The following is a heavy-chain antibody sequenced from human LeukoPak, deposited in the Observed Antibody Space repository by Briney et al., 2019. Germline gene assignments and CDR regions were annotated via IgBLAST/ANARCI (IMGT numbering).Heavy chain of an antibody. CDR1: GFTFSNYW. J-gene: IGHJ4*02. Sequence: GGSLRLSCAASGFTFSNYWMNWIRQAPGKGLEWVANIKEDGSEEYYADSVKGRFTISRDNAKNSLYLQMNSLRAEDTAVYYCARDNGDYWGQGTLVTVSS. CDR3: ARDNGDY. V-gene: IGHV3-7*01. CDR2: IKEDGSEE.